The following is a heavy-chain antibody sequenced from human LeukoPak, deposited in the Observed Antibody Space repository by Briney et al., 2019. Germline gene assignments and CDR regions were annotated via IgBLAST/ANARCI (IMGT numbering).Heavy chain of an antibody. V-gene: IGHV4-59*01. Sequence: SETLSLTCTVSGDSMSSYFWSWLRQPPGKGLEWIAYNHDSGTTNYNPSLKSRVTTSIDTSKNQFSLKLNSVTPADTAVYYCARSRGGFGDYGSWFDPWGQGTLVTVSS. CDR1: GDSMSSYF. CDR2: NHDSGTT. CDR3: ARSRGGFGDYGSWFDP. D-gene: IGHD4-17*01. J-gene: IGHJ5*02.